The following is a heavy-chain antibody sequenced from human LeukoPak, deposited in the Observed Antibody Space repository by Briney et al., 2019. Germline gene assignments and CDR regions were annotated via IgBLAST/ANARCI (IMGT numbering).Heavy chain of an antibody. Sequence: GGSLRLSCAASGVTLSSYAMSWARQAPGKGLEWVSGISSSSSGSTIYYADSVKGRFTISRDNAKNSLYLQMNSLRAEDTAVYYCARGVEGSWFGFDYWGQGTLVTVSS. CDR3: ARGVEGSWFGFDY. J-gene: IGHJ4*02. V-gene: IGHV3-48*04. CDR1: GVTLSSYA. D-gene: IGHD6-13*01. CDR2: ISSSSSGSTI.